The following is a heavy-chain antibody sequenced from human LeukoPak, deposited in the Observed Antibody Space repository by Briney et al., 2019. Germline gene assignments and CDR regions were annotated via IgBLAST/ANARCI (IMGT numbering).Heavy chain of an antibody. V-gene: IGHV3-48*03. D-gene: IGHD5-18*01. CDR3: ASVDDSGYSYGYVGAFDY. J-gene: IGHJ4*02. Sequence: PGGSLRLSCAASGFTFSSYEMNWVRQAPGKGLEWVSYISSSGSTIYYADSVKGRFTISRDNAKNSLYLQMNSLRAEDTAVYYCASVDDSGYSYGYVGAFDYWGQGTLVTVSS. CDR1: GFTFSSYE. CDR2: ISSSGSTI.